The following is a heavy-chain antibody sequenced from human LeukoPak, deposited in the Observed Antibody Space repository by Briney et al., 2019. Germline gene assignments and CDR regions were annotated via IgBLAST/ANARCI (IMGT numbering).Heavy chain of an antibody. V-gene: IGHV3-23*01. CDR1: GFTFSSYS. CDR2: ISGSGGST. CDR3: AKDPGYDYVWGSYRTVT. J-gene: IGHJ4*02. D-gene: IGHD3-16*02. Sequence: GGSLRLSCAASGFTFSSYSMNWVRQAPGKGLEWVSAISGSGGSTYYADSVKGRFTISRDNSKNTLYLQMNSLRAEDTAVYYCAKDPGYDYVWGSYRTVTWGQGTLVTVSS.